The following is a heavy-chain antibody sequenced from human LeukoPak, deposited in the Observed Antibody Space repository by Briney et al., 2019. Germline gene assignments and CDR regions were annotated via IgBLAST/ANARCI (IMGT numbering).Heavy chain of an antibody. CDR2: IWYDGSNK. CDR1: GFTFSSYG. V-gene: IGHV3-33*06. D-gene: IGHD5-24*01. CDR3: AKALEDGYNYGPFDY. J-gene: IGHJ4*02. Sequence: AGGSLRLSCAASGFTFSSYGMHWVRQAPGKGLEWVAVIWYDGSNKYYADSVKGRFTISRDNSKNTLYLQMNSLRAEDTAVYYCAKALEDGYNYGPFDYWGQGTLVTVSS.